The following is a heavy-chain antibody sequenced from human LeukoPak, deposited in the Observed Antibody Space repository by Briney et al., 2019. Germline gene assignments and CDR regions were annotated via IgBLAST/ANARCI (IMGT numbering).Heavy chain of an antibody. CDR3: ARLGIERYCSSTSYYHFDY. J-gene: IGHJ4*02. CDR1: GGSISSSSYY. CDR2: IYYSGST. V-gene: IGHV4-39*07. D-gene: IGHD2-2*01. Sequence: SETLSLTCTVSGGSISSSSYYWGWIRQPPGKGLEWIGSIYYSGSTYYNPSLKSRVTISVDTSKNQFSLKLSSVTAADTAVYYCARLGIERYCSSTSYYHFDYWGQGTLVTVSS.